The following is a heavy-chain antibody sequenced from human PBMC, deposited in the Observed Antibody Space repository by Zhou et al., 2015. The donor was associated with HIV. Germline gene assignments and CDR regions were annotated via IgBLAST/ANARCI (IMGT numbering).Heavy chain of an antibody. Sequence: QVQLVQSGAEVKKPGSSVKVSCKASGGTFSSYAISWVRQAPGQGLEWMGGIIPIFGTANYAQKFQGRVTITADESTSTAYMELSSLRSEDTAVYYCARDAFGIAARDEDYYYYYMDVWGKGTTVTVSS. CDR2: IIPIFGTA. CDR3: ARDAFGIAARDEDYYYYYMDV. D-gene: IGHD6-6*01. CDR1: GGTFSSYA. J-gene: IGHJ6*03. V-gene: IGHV1-69*01.